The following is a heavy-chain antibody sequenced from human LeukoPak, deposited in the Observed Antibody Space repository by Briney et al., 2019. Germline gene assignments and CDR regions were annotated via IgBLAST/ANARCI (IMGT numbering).Heavy chain of an antibody. J-gene: IGHJ5*02. D-gene: IGHD2-2*01. CDR3: ARVVPAAPNWFDP. CDR1: GGSISSYS. CDR2: IYYSGST. V-gene: IGHV4-59*01. Sequence: PSETLSPTCTVSGGSISSYSWSWIRQPPGKGLGWIGYIYYSGSTNYNPSLKSRVTISVDTSKNQFSLKLSSVTAADTAVYYCARVVPAAPNWFDPWGQGTLVTVSS.